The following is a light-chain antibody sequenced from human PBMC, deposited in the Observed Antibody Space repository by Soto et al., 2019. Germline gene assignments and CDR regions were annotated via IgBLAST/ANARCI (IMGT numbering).Light chain of an antibody. CDR1: QSVTTNN. CDR2: GAS. V-gene: IGKV3-20*01. Sequence: IFFTKSRGTVPLSAGESASLSCRPSQSVTTNNLVWYQQKPGQAPRLLFYGASSRAAGIPDRFSGSGSGTDFTLTISSLQPQDFATYYCQQSYSTPQTFGQGSKVDIK. CDR3: QQSYSTPQT. J-gene: IGKJ1*01.